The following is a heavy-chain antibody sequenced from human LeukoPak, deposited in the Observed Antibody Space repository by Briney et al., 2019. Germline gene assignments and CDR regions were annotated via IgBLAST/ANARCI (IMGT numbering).Heavy chain of an antibody. CDR1: GFTFDDYA. J-gene: IGHJ4*02. Sequence: GRSLRLSCAASGFTFDDYAMHWVRQAPGKGLEWVAVISYDGSNKYYADSVKGRFTISRDNSKNTLYLQMNSLRAEDTAVYYCARSYTAMVIEGDDDYWGQGTLVTVSS. CDR3: ARSYTAMVIEGDDDY. CDR2: ISYDGSNK. V-gene: IGHV3-30-3*01. D-gene: IGHD5-18*01.